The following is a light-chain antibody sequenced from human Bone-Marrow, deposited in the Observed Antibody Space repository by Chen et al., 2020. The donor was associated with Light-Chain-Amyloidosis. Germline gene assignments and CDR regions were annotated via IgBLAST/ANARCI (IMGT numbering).Light chain of an antibody. Sequence: QSALTQPASVSGSPGQSITISSTGPSRAVGSYNLVSWYKQHPDNAPQAIMYAGNRRPSGVSSRCAGSKSGSTASLRISGRQAEDEADYYGCSYAGGSTEVFGTGTKVTVL. V-gene: IGLV2-23*01. J-gene: IGLJ1*01. CDR2: AGN. CDR1: SRAVGSYNL. CDR3: CSYAGGSTEV.